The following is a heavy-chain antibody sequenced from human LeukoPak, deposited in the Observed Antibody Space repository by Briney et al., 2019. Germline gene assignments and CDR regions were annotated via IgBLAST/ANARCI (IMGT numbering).Heavy chain of an antibody. J-gene: IGHJ4*02. V-gene: IGHV1-2*02. Sequence: ASVKVSCKASGYTFTGYYMHWVRQAPGQGLEWMGWINPNSGGTNYAQKFQGRVTMTRDTSISTAYMELCRLRSDDTAVYYCARDSSGWYVGYFDYWGQGTLVTVSS. D-gene: IGHD6-19*01. CDR3: ARDSSGWYVGYFDY. CDR1: GYTFTGYY. CDR2: INPNSGGT.